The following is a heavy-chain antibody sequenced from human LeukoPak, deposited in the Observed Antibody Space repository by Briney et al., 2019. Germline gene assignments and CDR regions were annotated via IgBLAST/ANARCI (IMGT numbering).Heavy chain of an antibody. J-gene: IGHJ4*02. CDR1: GYTFTSYG. V-gene: IGHV1-18*04. D-gene: IGHD3-9*01. Sequence: GASVKVSCKASGYTFTSYGISWVRQAPGQGLEWMGWISAYNGNTNYAQKLQGRVTMTTDTSTSTAYMELRSLRSDDTAVYYCARSAGLRYFDWLREVDYWGQGTLVTVSS. CDR2: ISAYNGNT. CDR3: ARSAGLRYFDWLREVDY.